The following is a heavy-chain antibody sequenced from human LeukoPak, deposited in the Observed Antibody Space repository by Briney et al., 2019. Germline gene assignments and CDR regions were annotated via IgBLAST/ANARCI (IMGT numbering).Heavy chain of an antibody. CDR1: GFTFSSYA. V-gene: IGHV3-64*01. Sequence: GGSLRLSCAASGFTFSSYAMHWVRQAPGKGLEYVSAISSNGGSTYYANSVKGRFTISRDNSKNTLYLQMGSLRAEDMAVYYCARHSYLVDSSGWRHYFDYWGQGTLVTVSS. CDR2: ISSNGGST. CDR3: ARHSYLVDSSGWRHYFDY. J-gene: IGHJ4*02. D-gene: IGHD6-19*01.